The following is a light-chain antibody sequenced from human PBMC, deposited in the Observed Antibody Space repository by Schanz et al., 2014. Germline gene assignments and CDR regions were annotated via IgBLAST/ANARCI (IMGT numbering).Light chain of an antibody. CDR3: TSISTLNYV. CDR1: SSDVGGYNF. V-gene: IGLV2-8*01. J-gene: IGLJ1*01. Sequence: QSALTQPPSASGSPGQSVTISCTGTSSDVGGYNFVSWYQQIPGKAPKLMIYKVTQRPSGVPDRFSGSKSGNTASLTVSGLQADDEADYYCTSISTLNYVFGSGTKLTVL. CDR2: KVT.